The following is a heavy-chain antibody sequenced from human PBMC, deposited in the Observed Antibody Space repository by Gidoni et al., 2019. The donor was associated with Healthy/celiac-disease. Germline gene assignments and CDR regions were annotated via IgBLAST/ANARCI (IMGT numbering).Heavy chain of an antibody. Sequence: EVQLVESGGVVVQPGVSLRLSCAATGFTFDDYTMHWVRQAPGKGLEWVSLISGDGGSTYYADAVKGRFTISRDNSKNSLYLQMNSLRTEDTDLYYCAKVKYQLLYSSWYFDLWGRGTLVTVSS. CDR2: ISGDGGST. CDR1: GFTFDDYT. CDR3: AKVKYQLLYSSWYFDL. J-gene: IGHJ2*01. D-gene: IGHD2-2*02. V-gene: IGHV3-43*01.